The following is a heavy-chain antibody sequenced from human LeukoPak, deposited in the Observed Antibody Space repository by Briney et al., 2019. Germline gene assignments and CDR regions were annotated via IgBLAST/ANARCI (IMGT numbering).Heavy chain of an antibody. CDR3: AKDKGPSYYPPWGHAFDI. J-gene: IGHJ3*02. CDR2: ISGSGGST. CDR1: GFTFSSYG. D-gene: IGHD3-10*01. Sequence: QTGGSLRLSCAASGFTFSSYGMSWVRQAPGKGLEWVSAISGSGGSTYYADSVKGRFTISRDNSKNTLYLQMNSLRAEDTAVYYCAKDKGPSYYPPWGHAFDIWGQGTMVTVSS. V-gene: IGHV3-23*01.